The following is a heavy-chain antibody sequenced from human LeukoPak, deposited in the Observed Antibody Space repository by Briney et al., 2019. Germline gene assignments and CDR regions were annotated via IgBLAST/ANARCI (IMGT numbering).Heavy chain of an antibody. J-gene: IGHJ4*02. V-gene: IGHV3-23*01. CDR1: GFTFSSYA. CDR2: IIGSGGST. CDR3: ANIAVADRSEPINDN. D-gene: IGHD6-19*01. Sequence: TGGSLRLSCAASGFTFSSYAMSWVRQAPGKVLEWVSAIIGSGGSTYYADSVKGRFTISTDNSKNTLYLQINSLKAEDRAVYYCANIAVADRSEPINDNWGQGTLFTVSS.